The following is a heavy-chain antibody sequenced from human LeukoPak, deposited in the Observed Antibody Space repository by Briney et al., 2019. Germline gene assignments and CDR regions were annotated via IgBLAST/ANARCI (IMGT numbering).Heavy chain of an antibody. CDR2: ISSSGSTI. V-gene: IGHV3-48*03. Sequence: GGSLRLSCAASGFIFSSYEMNWVRQAPGKGLEWVSYISSSGSTIYYADSVKGRFTISRDNAENSLYLQMNSLRAEDTAVYYCARDDSYGLDYWGQGTLVTVSS. CDR1: GFIFSSYE. CDR3: ARDDSYGLDY. J-gene: IGHJ4*02. D-gene: IGHD5-18*01.